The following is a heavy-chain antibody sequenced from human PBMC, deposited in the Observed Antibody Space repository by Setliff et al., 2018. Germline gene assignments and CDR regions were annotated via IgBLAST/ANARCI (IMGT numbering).Heavy chain of an antibody. D-gene: IGHD6-6*01. CDR3: TSSSSPRGCAFDI. CDR2: INTNTGNP. Sequence: ASVKVSCKASGYTFTSYSMNWVRQAPGQGLEWMGWINTNTGNPTYAQGFTGRFVFSLDTSVSTAYLQISSLKAEDTAVYYCTSSSSPRGCAFDIWGQGTMVTVSS. J-gene: IGHJ3*02. CDR1: GYTFTSYS. V-gene: IGHV7-4-1*02.